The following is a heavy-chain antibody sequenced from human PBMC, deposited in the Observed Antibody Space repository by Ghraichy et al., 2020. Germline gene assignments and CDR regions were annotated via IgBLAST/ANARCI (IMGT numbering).Heavy chain of an antibody. CDR2: AYYRSKWYN. CDR1: GDSVSSNSAA. Sequence: SQTLSLTCVISGDSVSSNSAAWHWIRQSPSRGLEWVGRAYYRSKWYNDYAVSVKSRITINPDTSKNQFSLQLNSVTPEDTAVYYCARSNYYFDYWGQGTLVTVSS. J-gene: IGHJ4*02. CDR3: ARSNYYFDY. D-gene: IGHD1-1*01. V-gene: IGHV6-1*01.